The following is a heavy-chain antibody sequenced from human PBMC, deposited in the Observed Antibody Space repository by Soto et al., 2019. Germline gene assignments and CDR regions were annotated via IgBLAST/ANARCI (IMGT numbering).Heavy chain of an antibody. Sequence: ASGKVSCKASGYTFTGYYMHWVRQAPGQGLEWMGWINPNSGGTNYAQKFQGRVTMTRDTSISTAYMELSRLRSDDTAVYYCARVEYYDFWSGYYTGINYYGMDVWGQGTTVTVSS. V-gene: IGHV1-2*02. CDR2: INPNSGGT. CDR1: GYTFTGYY. J-gene: IGHJ6*02. D-gene: IGHD3-3*01. CDR3: ARVEYYDFWSGYYTGINYYGMDV.